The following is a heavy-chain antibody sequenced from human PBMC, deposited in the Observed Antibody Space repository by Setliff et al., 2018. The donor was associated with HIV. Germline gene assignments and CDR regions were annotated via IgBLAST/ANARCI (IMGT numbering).Heavy chain of an antibody. CDR1: GYTLTSYG. CDR2: INPGNGDR. D-gene: IGHD1-26*01. CDR3: ARDYSGTYYGDIDL. V-gene: IGHV1-3*01. J-gene: IGHJ4*02. Sequence: ASVKVSCTASGYTLTSYGIHWVRQAPGQRLEWMAWINPGNGDRKYSQKLQGRVAITGDTSANTVYMEVSRLRSEDTALYFCARDYSGTYYGDIDLWGQGTLVTVSS.